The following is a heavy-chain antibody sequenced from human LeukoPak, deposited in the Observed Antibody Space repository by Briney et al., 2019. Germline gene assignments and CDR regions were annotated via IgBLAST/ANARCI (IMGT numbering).Heavy chain of an antibody. CDR3: AGGIAAAGTGWFDP. CDR1: GGSISSRSYR. D-gene: IGHD6-13*01. J-gene: IGHJ5*02. Sequence: IPSEPLSPTCTVSGGSISSRSYRWGWIRQPPGKGLEWIGSIYYRGSTYYNPPLKSRVTISVDTSKNQFSLKLSSVTAADTAVYYCAGGIAAAGTGWFDPWGQGTLVTVSS. V-gene: IGHV4-39*01. CDR2: IYYRGST.